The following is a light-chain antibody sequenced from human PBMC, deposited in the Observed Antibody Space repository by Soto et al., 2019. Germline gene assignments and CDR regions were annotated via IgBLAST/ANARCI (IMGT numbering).Light chain of an antibody. CDR3: QHYSNWPPT. J-gene: IGKJ3*01. CDR1: ESVHRN. Sequence: EVVMTQSPATLSVSPGERVTLSCRASESVHRNLAWYQQKPGQGPSLLIYYASTRATGVPDRFTGSGSGTEITLTISSLQSEDFGVDHCQHYSNWPPTFGPGTKVEIK. CDR2: YAS. V-gene: IGKV3-15*01.